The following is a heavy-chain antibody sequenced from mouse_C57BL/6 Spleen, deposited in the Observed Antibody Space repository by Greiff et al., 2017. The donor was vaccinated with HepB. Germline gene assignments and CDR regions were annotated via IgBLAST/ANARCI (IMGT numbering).Heavy chain of an antibody. J-gene: IGHJ3*01. Sequence: VQLQQSGAELVKPGASVKISCKASGYAFSSYWMNWVKQRPGKGLEWIGQIYPGDGDTNYNGKFKGKATLTADKSSSTAYMQLSSLTSEDSAVYFCAREESGPAWFAYWGQGTLVTVSA. D-gene: IGHD6-2*01. CDR1: GYAFSSYW. V-gene: IGHV1-80*01. CDR2: IYPGDGDT. CDR3: AREESGPAWFAY.